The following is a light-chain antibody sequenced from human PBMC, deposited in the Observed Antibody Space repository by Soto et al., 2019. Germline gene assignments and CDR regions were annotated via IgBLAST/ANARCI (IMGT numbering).Light chain of an antibody. CDR2: GNS. CDR3: QSYDSSLSVV. J-gene: IGLJ2*01. Sequence: QPVLTQPPSVSGAPGQRVTISCTGNSSNIGADYDVHWYQQLPGTAPKLLIFGNSHRPSGVPDRLSGSKSGASASLAITGLQAEDEADYYCQSYDSSLSVVFGGGTKVTVL. CDR1: SSNIGADYD. V-gene: IGLV1-40*01.